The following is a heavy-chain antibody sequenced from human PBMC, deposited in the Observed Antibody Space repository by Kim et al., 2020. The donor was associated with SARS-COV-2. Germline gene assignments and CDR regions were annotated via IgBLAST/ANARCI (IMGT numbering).Heavy chain of an antibody. CDR3: ARALGYSGYDLMSWYYGMDV. V-gene: IGHV1-8*01. CDR1: GYTFTSYD. CDR2: MNPNSGNT. J-gene: IGHJ6*02. D-gene: IGHD5-12*01. Sequence: ASVKVSCKASGYTFTSYDINWVRQATGQGLEWMGWMNPNSGNTGYAQKFQGRVTMTRNTSISTAYMELSSLRSEDTAVYYCARALGYSGYDLMSWYYGMDVWGQGTTVTVSS.